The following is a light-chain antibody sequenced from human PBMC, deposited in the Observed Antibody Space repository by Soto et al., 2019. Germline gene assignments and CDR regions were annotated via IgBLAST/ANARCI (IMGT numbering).Light chain of an antibody. CDR1: QSVSSSY. Sequence: EIVLTQSPGTLSLSPGERATLSCRASQSVSSSYLVWYQQKPGQAPRLLIYGASSRATGIPDRFSGSGSGTDFTLTISRLEPEDFAVYYCQQYGSSPPYTFGQGTKVDIK. V-gene: IGKV3-20*01. J-gene: IGKJ2*01. CDR3: QQYGSSPPYT. CDR2: GAS.